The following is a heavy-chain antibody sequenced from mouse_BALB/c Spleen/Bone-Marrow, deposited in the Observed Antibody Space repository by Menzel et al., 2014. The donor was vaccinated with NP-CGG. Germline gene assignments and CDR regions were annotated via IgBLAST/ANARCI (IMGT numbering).Heavy chain of an antibody. D-gene: IGHD2-4*01. CDR3: ARGGYDYGYAMDY. CDR2: ISNSGST. V-gene: IGHV3-2*02. J-gene: IGHJ4*01. CDR1: GYSITSDYA. Sequence: VQLQQSGPGLVKPSQSLSLTCTVTGYSITSDYAWYWIRQFPGNKLEWMGYISNSGSTSYNPSLKSRISITRDTSTNQFFLQLNSVTTEDAATYYCARGGYDYGYAMDYWGQGTSVTVSS.